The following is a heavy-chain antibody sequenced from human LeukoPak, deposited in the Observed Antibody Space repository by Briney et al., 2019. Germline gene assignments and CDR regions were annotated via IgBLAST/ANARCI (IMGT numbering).Heavy chain of an antibody. J-gene: IGHJ4*02. CDR2: IVVSGGGT. D-gene: IGHD5-18*01. V-gene: IGHV3-23*01. CDR3: AKFFVGGYSYGPYDY. Sequence: PGGSLRLSCAASGFTFSSYAMSWVRQAPGKGLECVSVIVVSGGGTYYADSVKGRFTISRDNSKNTVYLQMNSLRAEDTAVYYCAKFFVGGYSYGPYDYWGQGTLVTVSS. CDR1: GFTFSSYA.